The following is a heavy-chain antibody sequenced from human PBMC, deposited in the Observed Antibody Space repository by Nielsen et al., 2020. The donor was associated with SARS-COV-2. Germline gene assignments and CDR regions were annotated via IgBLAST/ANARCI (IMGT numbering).Heavy chain of an antibody. Sequence: GGSLRLSCTASGFTFGDYAMSWVRQAPGKGLEWVGFIRSKAYGGTTEYAASVKGRFTISRDDSKSIAYLQMNSLKTEDTAVYYCTRNDFWSEYYFDYWGQGTLVTVSS. D-gene: IGHD3-3*01. CDR2: IRSKAYGGTT. CDR1: GFTFGDYA. V-gene: IGHV3-49*04. CDR3: TRNDFWSEYYFDY. J-gene: IGHJ4*02.